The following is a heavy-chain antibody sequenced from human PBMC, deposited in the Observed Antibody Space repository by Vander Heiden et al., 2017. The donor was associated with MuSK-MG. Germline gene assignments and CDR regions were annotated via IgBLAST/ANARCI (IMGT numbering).Heavy chain of an antibody. J-gene: IGHJ3*02. V-gene: IGHV2-5*02. D-gene: IGHD6-19*01. CDR1: GFSLSSVSLSTSGVG. CDR3: AHRRESASGWHGGGSFDI. CDR2: IYWDGYE. Sequence: QITLKESGPTLVRPTQTLTLTCTISGFSLSSVSLSTSGVGVGWIRQPPGKALDWLALIYWDGYERYNPSLKNRLTITKDTSKNQVVLTMTNMDPVDTATYYCAHRRESASGWHGGGSFDIWCEGTMVTLSS.